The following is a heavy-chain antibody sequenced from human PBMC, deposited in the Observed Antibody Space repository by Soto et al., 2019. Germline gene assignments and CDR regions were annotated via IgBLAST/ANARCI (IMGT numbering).Heavy chain of an antibody. D-gene: IGHD6-19*01. CDR2: VYYTSTT. J-gene: IGHJ5*02. CDR1: GDSISSSTFY. CDR3: ARRTRLEPQDDDWFDP. Sequence: PSETLSRTCTVSGDSISSSTFYWGWLRQPPGKGPEWIGSVYYTSTTFYNPSLESRLTISVDPSKSQFSLKLTSVTAADAAVYYCARRTRLEPQDDDWFDPWGQGILVTVSS. V-gene: IGHV4-39*01.